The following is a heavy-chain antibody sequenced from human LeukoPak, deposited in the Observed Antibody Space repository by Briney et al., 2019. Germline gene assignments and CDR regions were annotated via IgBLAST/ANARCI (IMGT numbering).Heavy chain of an antibody. D-gene: IGHD2-2*02. J-gene: IGHJ4*02. CDR1: GGSSSNFFY. V-gene: IGHV4-59*08. Sequence: PSETLSLTCTVSGGSSSNFFYWTWIRQPPGRGLEWIGYIYYSGNTNYNPSLNSRVTISLDTSKNQFSLMLGSLTAADTAVYYCARRYTASPGERFDYWGPGILVTVSS. CDR3: ARRYTASPGERFDY. CDR2: IYYSGNT.